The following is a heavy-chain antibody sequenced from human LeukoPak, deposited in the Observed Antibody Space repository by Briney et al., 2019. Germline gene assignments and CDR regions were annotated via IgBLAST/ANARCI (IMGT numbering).Heavy chain of an antibody. CDR2: ISSSSSYI. D-gene: IGHD6-13*01. V-gene: IGHV3-21*01. CDR1: GFTFSSYS. Sequence: GGSLRLSCAASGFTFSSYSMNWVRQAPGKGLEWVSSISSSSSYIYYADSVKGRFTISRDNAKNSLYLQMNSLRAEDTAVYYCAREGVPIAAAGTVLTFRFRRDYYGMDVWGQGTTVTVSS. CDR3: AREGVPIAAAGTVLTFRFRRDYYGMDV. J-gene: IGHJ6*02.